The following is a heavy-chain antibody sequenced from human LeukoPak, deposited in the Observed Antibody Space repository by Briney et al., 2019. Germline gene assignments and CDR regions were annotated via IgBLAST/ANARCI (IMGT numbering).Heavy chain of an antibody. CDR3: ARGEDSSGYYLVDY. CDR1: GGSVSDYY. D-gene: IGHD3-22*01. Sequence: SETLSLTCTISGGSVSDYYWSWIRQSPGKGLEWIGYIYHTGSTSYSPSLKSRVTISVDTSKNQFSLKLSSVTAADTAVYYCARGEDSSGYYLVDYWGQGTLVTVSS. V-gene: IGHV4-59*02. CDR2: IYHTGST. J-gene: IGHJ4*02.